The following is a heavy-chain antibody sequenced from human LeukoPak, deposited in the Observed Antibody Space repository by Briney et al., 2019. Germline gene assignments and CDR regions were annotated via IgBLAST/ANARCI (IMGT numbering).Heavy chain of an antibody. CDR2: ITWNAGST. Sequence: GGSMRLSCAASGFTFDDYGMSLVRQAPGKGLEWVSGITWNAGSTGYADSVKGRFTISRHNANNSLDLQMNSLRAEDTALYHCARDEGWFYPWGQGTLVTVSS. CDR1: GFTFDDYG. V-gene: IGHV3-20*01. J-gene: IGHJ5*02. CDR3: ARDEGWFYP.